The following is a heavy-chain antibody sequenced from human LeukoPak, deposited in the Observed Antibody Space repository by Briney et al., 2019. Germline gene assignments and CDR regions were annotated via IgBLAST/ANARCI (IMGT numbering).Heavy chain of an antibody. CDR2: VKRKIDGETT. CDR3: TTSSWWGGDH. V-gene: IGHV3-15*01. J-gene: IGHJ4*02. CDR1: GYTFSDAW. D-gene: IGHD2-8*02. Sequence: PGGSLRLSCAASGYTFSDAWMTWVRQAPGKGLEGVGRVKRKIDGETTDYSAPVKGRFTISRDDSKNNLYLQMNRLRTEDTAVYYCTTSSWWGGDHWGQGTLVTVSA.